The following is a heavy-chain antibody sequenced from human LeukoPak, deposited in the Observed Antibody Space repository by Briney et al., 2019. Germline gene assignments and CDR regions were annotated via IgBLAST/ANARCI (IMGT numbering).Heavy chain of an antibody. CDR3: AKGGISCSGGSCYRYYFDY. D-gene: IGHD2-15*01. V-gene: IGHV3-23*01. CDR1: RYTFSGYA. Sequence: VGSLRLSCAVSRYTFSGYAMSWVRQAPGTGLEGVSAISGSGGSTYYANSVKGRFTISRDNSKNTLYLQMNSMRAEDTAVYYCAKGGISCSGGSCYRYYFDYWGQGTLVTVSS. J-gene: IGHJ4*02. CDR2: ISGSGGST.